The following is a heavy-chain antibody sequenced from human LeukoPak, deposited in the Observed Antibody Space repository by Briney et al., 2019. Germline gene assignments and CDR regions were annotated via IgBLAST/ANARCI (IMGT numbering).Heavy chain of an antibody. D-gene: IGHD1-26*01. CDR3: TRESGAFSPFGF. CDR1: GGSILSTNW. J-gene: IGHJ4*02. CDR2: VHLSGAS. V-gene: IGHV4-4*02. Sequence: PSETLSLTCAVSGGSILSTNWWSWVRQPPGKGLEWIGEVHLSGASNYNPSLKSRVNMSIDKSKNQLSLELTSVTAADTAIYYCTRESGAFSPFGFWGQGTLVTVSS.